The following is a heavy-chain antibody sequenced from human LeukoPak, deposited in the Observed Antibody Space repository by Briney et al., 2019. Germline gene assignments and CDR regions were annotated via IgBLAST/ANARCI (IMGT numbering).Heavy chain of an antibody. J-gene: IGHJ4*02. CDR2: IIPIFGTA. D-gene: IGHD6-19*01. CDR1: GGTFSSYA. Sequence: GASVKVSCKASGGTFSSYAISWVRQAPGQGLEWMGGIIPIFGTANYAQKFQGRVTITADESTSTAYMELSSLRSEDTAVYYCARELGSGWSWGVLSCDYWGQGTLVTVSS. CDR3: ARELGSGWSWGVLSCDY. V-gene: IGHV1-69*13.